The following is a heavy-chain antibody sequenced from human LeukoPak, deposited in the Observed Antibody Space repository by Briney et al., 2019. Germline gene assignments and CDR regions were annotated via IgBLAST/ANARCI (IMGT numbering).Heavy chain of an antibody. Sequence: PSETLSLTCTVSGGSISSYYWSWIRQPPGKGLEWIGYIYYSGSTNYNPSLKSRVTISVDTSKNKFSLKLSSVTAADTAVYYCAGYDSSGYYYGMDVWGQGTTVTVSS. CDR3: AGYDSSGYYYGMDV. D-gene: IGHD3-22*01. V-gene: IGHV4-59*01. CDR1: GGSISSYY. J-gene: IGHJ6*02. CDR2: IYYSGST.